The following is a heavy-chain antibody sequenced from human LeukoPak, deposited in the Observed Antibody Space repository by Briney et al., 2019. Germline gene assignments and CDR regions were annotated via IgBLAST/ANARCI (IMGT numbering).Heavy chain of an antibody. CDR2: ISSSSIYI. J-gene: IGHJ4*02. CDR3: ARDQPNYDILTGYYPFDY. CDR1: GFTFSTYS. D-gene: IGHD3-9*01. V-gene: IGHV3-21*01. Sequence: KPGGSLRLSCAASGFTFSTYSMNWVRQAPGKGLEWVSSISSSSIYIYYADSVKGRFTISRDNAKNSPYLQMNSLRAEDTAVYYCARDQPNYDILTGYYPFDYWGQGTVVTVSS.